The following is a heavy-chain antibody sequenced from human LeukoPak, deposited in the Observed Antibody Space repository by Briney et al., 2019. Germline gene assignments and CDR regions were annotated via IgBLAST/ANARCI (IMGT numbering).Heavy chain of an antibody. V-gene: IGHV1-24*01. Sequence: ASVKVSCKASGGTFNSYTISWVRQAPGQGLEWMGGFDPEDGETIYAQKFQGRVTMTEDTSTDTAYMELSSLRSEDTAVYYCATDQSGNLTPDAFDIWGQGTMVTVSS. D-gene: IGHD1-26*01. CDR1: GGTFNSYT. J-gene: IGHJ3*02. CDR3: ATDQSGNLTPDAFDI. CDR2: FDPEDGET.